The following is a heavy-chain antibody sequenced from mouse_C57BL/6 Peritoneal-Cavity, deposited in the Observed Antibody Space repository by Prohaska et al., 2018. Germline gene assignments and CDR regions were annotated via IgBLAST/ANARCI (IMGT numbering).Heavy chain of an antibody. V-gene: IGHV5-17*01. CDR2: ISCVSSNI. D-gene: IGHD1-1*01. J-gene: IGHJ1*03. Sequence: EVQLVESGGGLVKPGGSLKLSCAASGFTFSDYGMHWVRQAPKLGLECVSYISCVSSNIFEADTGKGIFSVSRENAKNTLFLQMTSLRSEDTAMYYCATPYYGSSSYWYFDVWGTGTTVTVSS. CDR3: ATPYYGSSSYWYFDV. CDR1: GFTFSDYG.